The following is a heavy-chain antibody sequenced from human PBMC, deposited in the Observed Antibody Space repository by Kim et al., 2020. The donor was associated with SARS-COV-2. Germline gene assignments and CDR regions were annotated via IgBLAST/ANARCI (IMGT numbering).Heavy chain of an antibody. CDR2: ISGSGGST. CDR3: AHMPDIVVVPAAIEDY. Sequence: GGSLRLSCAASGFTFSSYAMSWVHQAPGKGLEWVSAISGSGGSTYYADSVKGRFTISRDNSKNTLYLQMNSLRAEDTAVYYCAHMPDIVVVPAAIEDYWGQGTLVTVSS. V-gene: IGHV3-23*01. J-gene: IGHJ4*02. CDR1: GFTFSSYA. D-gene: IGHD2-2*01.